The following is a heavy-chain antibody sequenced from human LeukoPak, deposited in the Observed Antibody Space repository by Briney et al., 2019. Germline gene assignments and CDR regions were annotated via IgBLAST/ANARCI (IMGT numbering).Heavy chain of an antibody. CDR1: GGSISSGGYY. Sequence: TLSLTCTVSGGSISSGGYYWSWIRQHPGKGLEWIGYIYYSGSTYYNPSLKSRVTISVDTSKNQFSLKLSSVTAADTAVYYCARVGGYCSGTSCLINWFDPWGQGTLVTVSS. V-gene: IGHV4-31*03. J-gene: IGHJ5*02. CDR3: ARVGGYCSGTSCLINWFDP. D-gene: IGHD2-2*01. CDR2: IYYSGST.